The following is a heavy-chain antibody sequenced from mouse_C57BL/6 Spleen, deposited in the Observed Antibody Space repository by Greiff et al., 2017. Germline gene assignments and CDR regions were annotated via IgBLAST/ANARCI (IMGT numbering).Heavy chain of an antibody. CDR2: IYPRSGNT. J-gene: IGHJ4*01. CDR1: GYTFTSYG. V-gene: IGHV1-81*01. Sequence: VQLQQSGAELARPGASVKLSCKASGYTFTSYGISWVKQRTGQGLEWIGEIYPRSGNTYYNEKFKGKATLTADKSSSTAYMERSSLTSEDSAVYFCARKDDYDGYAMDYWGQGTSVTVSS. CDR3: ARKDDYDGYAMDY. D-gene: IGHD2-4*01.